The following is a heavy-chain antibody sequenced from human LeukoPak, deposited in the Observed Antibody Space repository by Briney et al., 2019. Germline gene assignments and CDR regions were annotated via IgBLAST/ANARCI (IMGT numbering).Heavy chain of an antibody. J-gene: IGHJ4*02. V-gene: IGHV1-2*02. Sequence: EASVKVSCKASGYTFTSYYMHWVRQAPGQGLEWMGWINPNSGGTNYAQKFRGRVTMTRDTSISTAYMELSRLRSDDTAVYYCARGNDYSNYVGYWGQGTLVTVSS. D-gene: IGHD4-11*01. CDR1: GYTFTSYY. CDR3: ARGNDYSNYVGY. CDR2: INPNSGGT.